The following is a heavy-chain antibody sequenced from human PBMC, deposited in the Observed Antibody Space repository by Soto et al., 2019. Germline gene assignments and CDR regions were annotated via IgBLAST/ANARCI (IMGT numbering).Heavy chain of an antibody. V-gene: IGHV4-34*01. CDR2: INHSGST. Sequence: QVQLQQWGAGLLKPSETLSLTCAVYGGSFSSYYWSWIRQPPGKGLEWIGEINHSGSTNYNPSLKSRVTISVDTSKNQFSLKLSSVTAADTAVYCCARVGRRLLLDYWGQGTLVTVSS. J-gene: IGHJ4*02. CDR3: ARVGRRLLLDY. CDR1: GGSFSSYY. D-gene: IGHD2-15*01.